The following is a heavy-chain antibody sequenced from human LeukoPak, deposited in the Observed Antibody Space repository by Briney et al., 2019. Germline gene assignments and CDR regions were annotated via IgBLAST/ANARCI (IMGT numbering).Heavy chain of an antibody. CDR1: GFTFSSYA. D-gene: IGHD3-9*01. CDR3: ARGFGYYDILTGYFDY. Sequence: GGSLRLSCAASGFTFSSYAMSWVRQAPGKGLEWVSSISSSSSYIYYADSVKGRFTISRDNAKNSLYLQMNSLRAEDTAVYYCARGFGYYDILTGYFDYWGQGTLVTVSS. CDR2: ISSSSSYI. V-gene: IGHV3-21*01. J-gene: IGHJ4*02.